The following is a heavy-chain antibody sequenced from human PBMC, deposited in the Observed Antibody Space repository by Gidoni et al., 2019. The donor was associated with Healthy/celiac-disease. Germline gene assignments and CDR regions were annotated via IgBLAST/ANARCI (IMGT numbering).Heavy chain of an antibody. CDR3: AHRPGSYYYDSSHAFDI. CDR2: IDGDDDK. CDR1: GFSISTSGVG. D-gene: IGHD3-22*01. Sequence: ITLKESGPTLVKPTQTLTPTCTFSGFSISTSGVGVGWIRKPPGKALEWLALIDGDDDKRYSPSLKSRLTITKDTSKNQVVLTMTNMDPVDTATYYCAHRPGSYYYDSSHAFDIWGQGTMVTVSS. J-gene: IGHJ3*02. V-gene: IGHV2-5*02.